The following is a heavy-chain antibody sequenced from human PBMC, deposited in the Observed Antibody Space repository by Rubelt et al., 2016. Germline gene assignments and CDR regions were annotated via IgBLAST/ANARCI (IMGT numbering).Heavy chain of an antibody. V-gene: IGHV4-59*05. CDR2: IYYSGST. CDR3: GRFGESVWGDY. CDR1: GGSISSYY. J-gene: IGHJ4*02. Sequence: QVQLQESGPGLVKPSETLSLTCTVSGGSISSYYWSWIRQPPGKGLEWIGSIYYSGSTYYNPSLKSRVTISVDTSNNQFSLKLSSGTAADTAVYYCGRFGESVWGDYWGQGTLVTVSS. D-gene: IGHD3-10*01.